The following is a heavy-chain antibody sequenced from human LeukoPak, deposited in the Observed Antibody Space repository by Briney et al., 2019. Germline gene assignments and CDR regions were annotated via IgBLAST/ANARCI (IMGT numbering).Heavy chain of an antibody. D-gene: IGHD6-6*01. CDR2: IYYSGST. CDR1: GGSISSSSYY. V-gene: IGHV4-39*01. CDR3: ASTGSSSSSSYYFNY. Sequence: SETLSLTCTVSGGSISSSSYYWGWIRQPPGKGLEWIGSIYYSGSTYYNASLKSRLTISVDTSKNQFSLNLSSVTAADTADYYCASTGSSSSSSYYFNYWGQGYLVTVSS. J-gene: IGHJ4*02.